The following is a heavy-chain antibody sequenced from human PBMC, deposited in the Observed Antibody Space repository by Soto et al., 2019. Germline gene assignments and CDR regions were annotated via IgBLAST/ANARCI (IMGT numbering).Heavy chain of an antibody. CDR3: ARAAFDAFDWLISFDY. J-gene: IGHJ4*02. V-gene: IGHV1-18*01. CDR1: GYTFTSXX. CDR2: INTNNGNT. D-gene: IGHD3-9*01. Sequence: SVXXSXXXSGYTFTSXXISXXRXXPGXGLEWMGWINTNNGNTNYARKLQGRVTMTTDTSTSTAYMELRSLRSDDTAVYYCARAAFDAFDWLISFDYWGQGTLVTVSS.